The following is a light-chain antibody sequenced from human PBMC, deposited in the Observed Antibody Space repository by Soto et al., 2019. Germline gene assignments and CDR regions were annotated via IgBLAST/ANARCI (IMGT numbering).Light chain of an antibody. V-gene: IGLV1-44*01. CDR3: AAWDDSLNGCV. CDR2: SDN. J-gene: IGLJ1*01. Sequence: QSVLTQPPSASGTPGQRVTISCSGSSSNIGTYSVSWYQQFPGTAPRLLIYSDNQRPSGVPDRFSASKSGASASLAISGLQSEDEDDFYCAAWDDSLNGCVFGTGTKVTVL. CDR1: SSNIGTYS.